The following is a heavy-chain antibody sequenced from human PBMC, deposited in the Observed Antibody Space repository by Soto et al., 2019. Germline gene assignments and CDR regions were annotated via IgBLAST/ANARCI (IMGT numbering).Heavy chain of an antibody. CDR3: ARPHYDSNTFYSYFDY. D-gene: IGHD3-22*01. Sequence: SETLSLTCAVYGGSFSGYYWSWIRQPPGKGLEWIGQIFHGGSTNYSPSLKSRVTISVDTSKNLFSLELSSVTAADTAVYYCARPHYDSNTFYSYFDYWGQGTLVTVSS. CDR1: GGSFSGYY. J-gene: IGHJ4*02. V-gene: IGHV4-34*12. CDR2: IFHGGST.